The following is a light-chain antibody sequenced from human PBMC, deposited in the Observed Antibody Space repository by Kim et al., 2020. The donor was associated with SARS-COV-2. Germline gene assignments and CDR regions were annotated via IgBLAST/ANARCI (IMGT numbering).Light chain of an antibody. CDR2: EDH. V-gene: IGLV6-57*01. Sequence: GQTVIISCPRSSGSIVSDFVQWFQQHPGSSPTTVIYEDHKRPSGVPDRFSGSVDSSSNSASLTISGLRTEDEADYYCQSYDDNIWVFGGGTKLTVL. CDR3: QSYDDNIWV. J-gene: IGLJ3*02. CDR1: SGSIVSDF.